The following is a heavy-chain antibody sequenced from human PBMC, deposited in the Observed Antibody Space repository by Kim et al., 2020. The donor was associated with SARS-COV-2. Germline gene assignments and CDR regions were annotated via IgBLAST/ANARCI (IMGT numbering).Heavy chain of an antibody. CDR2: ISGSGGST. CDR1: GFTFSSYA. V-gene: IGHV3-23*01. Sequence: GGSLRLSCAASGFTFSSYAMSWVRQAPGKGLEWVSAISGSGGSTYYADSVKGRFTISRDNSKNTLYLQMNSLRAEDTAVYYCAKPNRRDYYDSSGYPSNSAYYYYGMDVWGQGTPVTVSS. D-gene: IGHD3-22*01. CDR3: AKPNRRDYYDSSGYPSNSAYYYYGMDV. J-gene: IGHJ6*02.